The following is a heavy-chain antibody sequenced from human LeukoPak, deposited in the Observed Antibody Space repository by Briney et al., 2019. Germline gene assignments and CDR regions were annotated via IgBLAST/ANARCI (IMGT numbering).Heavy chain of an antibody. CDR2: ISGSGGST. CDR3: AKDSPVGSGSYSPVDY. D-gene: IGHD3-10*01. CDR1: GFTFSSYA. V-gene: IGHV3-23*01. Sequence: GGSLRLSCAASGFTFSSYAMSWVRQAPGKGLEWVSAISGSGGSTYYADSVKGRFTISRDNSKNTLYLQMNSLRAEDTAVYYCAKDSPVGSGSYSPVDYWGQGTLVTVSS. J-gene: IGHJ4*02.